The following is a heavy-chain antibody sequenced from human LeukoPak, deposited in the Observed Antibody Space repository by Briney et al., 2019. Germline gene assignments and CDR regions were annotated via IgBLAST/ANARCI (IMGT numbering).Heavy chain of an antibody. CDR2: IYYSGST. Sequence: SQTLPLTCTVSGGSISSGGYYWSWIRQHPGKGLEWIGYIYYSGSTYYNPSLKSRVTISVDTSKNQFSLKLSSVTAADTAVYYCARGGTYDFWSGYLTSPWFDPWGQGTQVTVSS. CDR1: GGSISSGGYY. V-gene: IGHV4-31*03. J-gene: IGHJ5*02. D-gene: IGHD3-3*01. CDR3: ARGGTYDFWSGYLTSPWFDP.